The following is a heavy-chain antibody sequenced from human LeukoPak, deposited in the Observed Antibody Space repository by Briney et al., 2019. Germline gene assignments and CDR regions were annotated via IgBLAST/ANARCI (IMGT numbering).Heavy chain of an antibody. CDR2: IRSKTYGGTT. CDR1: GFTFGDHA. CDR3: TSGWDYYGMDV. D-gene: IGHD3-10*01. J-gene: IGHJ6*04. Sequence: PGGSLRLSCTASGFTFGDHAMSWVRQAPGKGLEWVGFIRSKTYGGTTEYAASVKGRFTISRDDSKSIAYLQMNSLKTEDTAVYYCTSGWDYYGMDVWGKGTTVTVSS. V-gene: IGHV3-49*04.